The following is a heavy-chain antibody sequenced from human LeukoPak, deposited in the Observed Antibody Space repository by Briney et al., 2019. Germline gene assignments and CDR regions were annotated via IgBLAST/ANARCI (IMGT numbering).Heavy chain of an antibody. CDR1: GGSISSHY. V-gene: IGHV4-4*07. J-gene: IGHJ4*02. CDR2: IYTSGST. Sequence: PSETLSLTCSVSGGSISSHYWSWLRQPAGKGLKWIGRIYTSGSTNYNPSLKSRVTMSVDTSKNQFSLKLSSVTAADTAVYYCAREEESSSWYKYWGQGTLVTVSS. D-gene: IGHD6-13*01. CDR3: AREEESSSWYKY.